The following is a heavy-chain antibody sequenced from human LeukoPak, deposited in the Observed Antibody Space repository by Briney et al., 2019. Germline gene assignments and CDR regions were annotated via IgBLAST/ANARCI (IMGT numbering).Heavy chain of an antibody. CDR3: AKDLVPGVRGVTNYFDY. D-gene: IGHD3-10*01. Sequence: GGSLRLSCAASGFTFSSYAMSWVRQAPGKGLEWVSAISGSGGSTYYADSVKGRFTISRDNSKNTLSLQMNSLRAEDAAVYYCAKDLVPGVRGVTNYFDYWGQGTLVTVSS. J-gene: IGHJ4*02. CDR2: ISGSGGST. CDR1: GFTFSSYA. V-gene: IGHV3-23*01.